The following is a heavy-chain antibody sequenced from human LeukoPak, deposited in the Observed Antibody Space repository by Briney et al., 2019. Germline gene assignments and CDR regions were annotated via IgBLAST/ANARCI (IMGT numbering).Heavy chain of an antibody. CDR3: ARALELWSLYYFDY. V-gene: IGHV3-20*04. D-gene: IGHD2-21*01. J-gene: IGHJ4*02. CDR1: GFTFDDYG. Sequence: PGGSLRLSCAASGFTFDDYGMSWVRQAPGKGLEWVSGINWNGGSTGYADSVKGRFTISRGNAKNSLYLQMNSLRAEDTALYYCARALELWSLYYFDYWGQGTLVTVSS. CDR2: INWNGGST.